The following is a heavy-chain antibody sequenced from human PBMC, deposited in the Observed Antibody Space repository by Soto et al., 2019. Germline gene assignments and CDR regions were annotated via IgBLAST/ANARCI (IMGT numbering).Heavy chain of an antibody. Sequence: GGSLRLSCAASGFTFSSYSMSWVRQAPGKGLEWVSYISSSSTIYYADSVKGRFTISRDNAKNSLYLQMNSLRAEDTAVYYCARDYYDSSGYYPELYYWGQGTLVTVSS. CDR3: ARDYYDSSGYYPELYY. D-gene: IGHD3-22*01. V-gene: IGHV3-48*01. J-gene: IGHJ4*02. CDR2: ISSSSTI. CDR1: GFTFSSYS.